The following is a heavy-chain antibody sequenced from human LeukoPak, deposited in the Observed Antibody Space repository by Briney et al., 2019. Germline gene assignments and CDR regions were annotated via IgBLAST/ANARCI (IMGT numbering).Heavy chain of an antibody. V-gene: IGHV3-74*01. J-gene: IGHJ6*03. CDR1: GFTFSDYW. Sequence: HPGGSLRLSCAASGFTFSDYWMHWVRQAPGKGLVWVSRISSDGSRVTYADSVKGRFTISRDNSKNTLYLQMNSLRAEDTAVYYCAKEAGPRYYYYYMDVWGKGTTVTISS. CDR3: AKEAGPRYYYYYMDV. CDR2: ISSDGSRV.